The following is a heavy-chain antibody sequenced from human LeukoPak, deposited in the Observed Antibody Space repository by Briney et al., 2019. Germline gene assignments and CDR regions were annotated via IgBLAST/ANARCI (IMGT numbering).Heavy chain of an antibody. J-gene: IGHJ6*02. D-gene: IGHD2-15*01. V-gene: IGHV3-21*01. CDR1: GFTFSSYS. CDR3: ARSGCTHGSCYSYYYGMDV. Sequence: KSGGSLRLSCAASGFTFSSYSMNWVRQAPGKGLEWVSSISSSSSYIYYADSVKGRFTISRDNAKNSLYLQMNSLRAEDTAVYYCARSGCTHGSCYSYYYGMDVWGQGTTVTVSS. CDR2: ISSSSSYI.